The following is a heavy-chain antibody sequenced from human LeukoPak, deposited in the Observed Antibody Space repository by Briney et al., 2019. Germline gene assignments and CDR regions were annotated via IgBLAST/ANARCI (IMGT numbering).Heavy chain of an antibody. CDR1: GFTLSTYW. D-gene: IGHD3-16*01. Sequence: GGSLRLSCVASGFTLSTYWISWVRQAPGKGLEWVATIQTDGSEKHYVDSARGRFTISRDNAENSLYLLSNSLRVEDTAEYFCATTFGGGLVQYWGQGALVTVSS. CDR2: IQTDGSEK. J-gene: IGHJ4*02. CDR3: ATTFGGGLVQY. V-gene: IGHV3-7*01.